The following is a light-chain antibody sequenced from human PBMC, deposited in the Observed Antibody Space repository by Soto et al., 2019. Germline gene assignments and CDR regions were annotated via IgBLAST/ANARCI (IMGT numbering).Light chain of an antibody. CDR2: RNN. Sequence: QSVLTQPPSASGTPGQRVTISCSGSSSNIGSNYVYWYQQLPGTAPKLLIYRNNQRPSGVPDRFSGSKSGTSASLAISGLRSEDGADYYCAAWDDSLGGLSFGGGTKLTVL. V-gene: IGLV1-47*01. CDR3: AAWDDSLGGLS. CDR1: SSNIGSNY. J-gene: IGLJ2*01.